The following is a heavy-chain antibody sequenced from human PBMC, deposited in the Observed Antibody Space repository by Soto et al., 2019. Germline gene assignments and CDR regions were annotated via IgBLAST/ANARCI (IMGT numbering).Heavy chain of an antibody. CDR1: GGTFSSCA. Sequence: GASVKVCCKSSGGTFSSCASIWVRQAPGQGLEWMGGIIPIFGTANYAQKFQGRVTMTTDTSTITAYMELRSLRSDDTAVYYCARDRDNRNDWFDPWGQGTLVTVSS. CDR3: ARDRDNRNDWFDP. V-gene: IGHV1-69*05. J-gene: IGHJ5*02. CDR2: IIPIFGTA. D-gene: IGHD1-1*01.